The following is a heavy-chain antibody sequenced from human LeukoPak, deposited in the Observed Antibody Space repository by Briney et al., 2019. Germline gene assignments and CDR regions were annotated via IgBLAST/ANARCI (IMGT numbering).Heavy chain of an antibody. D-gene: IGHD4-17*01. V-gene: IGHV1-18*01. J-gene: IGHJ6*03. CDR2: ISAYNGNT. Sequence: GASVKVSCKASGYTFTSYGISWVRQAPGQGLEWMGWISAYNGNTNYAQKLQGRVTTTTDTSTSTAYMELRSLRSDDTAVYYCARDGFGPTTVTTSIGPYYYYYMDVWGKGTTVTISS. CDR1: GYTFTSYG. CDR3: ARDGFGPTTVTTSIGPYYYYYMDV.